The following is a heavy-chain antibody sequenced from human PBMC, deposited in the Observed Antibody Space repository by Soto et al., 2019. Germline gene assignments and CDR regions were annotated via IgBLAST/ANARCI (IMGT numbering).Heavy chain of an antibody. J-gene: IGHJ2*01. V-gene: IGHV4-31*03. Sequence: QVQLQESGPGLVKPSQTLSLTCTVSGVSINTGGRFWSWVRQHPGKGLEWIGYIYYTGNTDYNPSLRSRLTFSVDTPKNQYSLNLRSVTAADTAVYYWAIALRPTGGPGYWYCDLWGRGTLVTVSS. CDR3: AIALRPTGGPGYWYCDL. CDR2: IYYTGNT. D-gene: IGHD7-27*01. CDR1: GVSINTGGRF.